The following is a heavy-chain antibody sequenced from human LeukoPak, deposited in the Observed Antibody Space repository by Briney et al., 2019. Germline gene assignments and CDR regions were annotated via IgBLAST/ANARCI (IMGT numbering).Heavy chain of an antibody. J-gene: IGHJ4*02. Sequence: GRSLRLSCAASGFTFSSYGMQWVRQAPGKGLEWVSVIWYDGSNKYYADSVKGRFTISRDNSKNTLYLQMNSLRAEDTAVYYCARDTWGWLRLVALDNWGQGTLVTVSS. CDR2: IWYDGSNK. V-gene: IGHV3-33*01. D-gene: IGHD5-12*01. CDR1: GFTFSSYG. CDR3: ARDTWGWLRLVALDN.